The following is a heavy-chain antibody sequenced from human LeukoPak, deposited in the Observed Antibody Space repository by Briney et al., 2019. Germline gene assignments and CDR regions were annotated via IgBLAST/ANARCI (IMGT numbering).Heavy chain of an antibody. D-gene: IGHD3-3*01. CDR2: IIPIFGTA. CDR1: GGTFSSYA. V-gene: IGHV1-69*05. CDR3: ARMYYDFWSGNTMNWFDP. Sequence: SVKVSCKASGGTFSSYAISWVRQAPGQGLEWMGGIIPIFGTANYAQKFQGRVTITTDESTSTAYMELSSLRSEDTAVYYCARMYYDFWSGNTMNWFDPWGQGTLVTVSS. J-gene: IGHJ5*02.